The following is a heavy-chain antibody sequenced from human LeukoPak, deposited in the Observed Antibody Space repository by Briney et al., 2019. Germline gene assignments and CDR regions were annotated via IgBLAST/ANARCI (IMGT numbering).Heavy chain of an antibody. CDR3: ARDAKLLDAFDI. Sequence: ASVKVSCKASGYTFTSYDFNWVRQATGQRPEWMGWMSPNSGDTGYAQKFQDRVTMTRNTSISTAYMELSSLRSDDTAVYYCARDAKLLDAFDIWGQGTMVTVSS. V-gene: IGHV1-8*01. CDR2: MSPNSGDT. J-gene: IGHJ3*02. D-gene: IGHD2-15*01. CDR1: GYTFTSYD.